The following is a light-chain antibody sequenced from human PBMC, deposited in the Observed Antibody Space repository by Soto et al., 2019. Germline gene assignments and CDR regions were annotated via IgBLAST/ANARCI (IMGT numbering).Light chain of an antibody. J-gene: IGKJ1*01. V-gene: IGKV1-5*03. CDR3: QQYSNYFRT. CDR1: QSINNW. CDR2: KAS. Sequence: DIQLTQSPSFLSASVGDRVTITCRASQSINNWLAWYQQKPGKAPNLLIYKASSLESGVPSRFSGSGSGTEFTLTINSLQPDDFATYYCQQYSNYFRTFGQGTKVDIK.